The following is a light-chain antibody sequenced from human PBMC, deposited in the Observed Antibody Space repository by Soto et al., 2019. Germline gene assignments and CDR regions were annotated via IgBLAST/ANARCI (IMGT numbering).Light chain of an antibody. CDR3: AAWDASLNGYV. CDR1: SSNIGGNT. V-gene: IGLV1-44*01. Sequence: QSVLTQPPSASGTPGQRVTISCSTSSSNIGGNTVNWYQQVPGTAPKLLIYSYDKRPSGVPDRFSGSKSGNSASLAISGLQSEDEADYYCAAWDASLNGYVFGTGTKVTVL. CDR2: SYD. J-gene: IGLJ1*01.